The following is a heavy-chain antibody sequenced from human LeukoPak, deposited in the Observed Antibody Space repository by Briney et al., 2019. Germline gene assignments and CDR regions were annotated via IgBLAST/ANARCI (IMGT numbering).Heavy chain of an antibody. J-gene: IGHJ5*02. Sequence: GESLKISCKGSGYSFTSYWISWVRQMPGKGLEWMGRIDPSDSYTNYSPSFQGHVTISADKSIGTAYLQWSSLKASDTAMYYCARHGGNSRRWFDPWGQGTLVTVSS. V-gene: IGHV5-10-1*01. CDR2: IDPSDSYT. CDR3: ARHGGNSRRWFDP. CDR1: GYSFTSYW. D-gene: IGHD4-23*01.